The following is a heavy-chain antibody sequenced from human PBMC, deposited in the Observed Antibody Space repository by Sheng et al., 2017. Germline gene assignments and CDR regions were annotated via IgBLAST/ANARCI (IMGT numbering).Heavy chain of an antibody. CDR1: GGTFSSYT. J-gene: IGHJ5*02. D-gene: IGHD2-2*01. Sequence: QVQLVQSGAEVKKPGSSVKVSCKASGGTFSSYTISWVRQAPGQGLEWMGRIIPILGIANYAQKFQGRVTITADKSTSTAYMELSSLRSEDTAVYYCARVYCSSTSCYQNWFDPGPGNPGHRLL. V-gene: IGHV1-69*02. CDR3: ARVYCSSTSCYQNWFDP. CDR2: IIPILGIA.